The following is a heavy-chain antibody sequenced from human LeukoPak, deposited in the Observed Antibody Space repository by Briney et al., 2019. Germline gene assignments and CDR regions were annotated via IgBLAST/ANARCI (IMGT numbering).Heavy chain of an antibody. D-gene: IGHD6-13*01. CDR1: GFTFSSYW. Sequence: GGSLRLSCAASGFTFSSYWMHWVRQAPGKGLVWVSRINSDGSSTSYADSVKGRFTISRDNARNTLYLQMNSLRAEDTAVYYCARGSLAAASAAFDIWGQGTMVTVSS. V-gene: IGHV3-74*01. CDR2: INSDGSST. CDR3: ARGSLAAASAAFDI. J-gene: IGHJ3*02.